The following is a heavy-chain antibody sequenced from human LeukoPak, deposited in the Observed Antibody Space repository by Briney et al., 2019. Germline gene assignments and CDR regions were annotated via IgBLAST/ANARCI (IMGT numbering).Heavy chain of an antibody. D-gene: IGHD6-19*01. V-gene: IGHV4-34*01. J-gene: IGHJ4*02. CDR1: GGSFSGYY. CDR2: INHSGST. Sequence: SETLSLTCAVYGGSFSGYYWSWIRQPPGKGLEWIGEINHSGSTNYNPSLKSRVTISVDTSKNQFSLKLSSVTAADTAVYYCARAIAVAGLLYYFDYWGQGTLVAVSS. CDR3: ARAIAVAGLLYYFDY.